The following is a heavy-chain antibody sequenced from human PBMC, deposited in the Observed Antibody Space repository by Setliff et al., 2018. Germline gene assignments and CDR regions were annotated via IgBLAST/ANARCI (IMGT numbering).Heavy chain of an antibody. D-gene: IGHD2-15*01. CDR2: INNDGGT. J-gene: IGHJ4*02. CDR3: ASLRYVSWWPEDF. Sequence: PSETLSLTCSVSGYSITTGHYWGWNRQDPGRGLEWSGSINNDGGTHYNPSLRSGITFSVATSKNQFSLRLSSVTAADTAIYYCASLRYVSWWPEDFWGQGTLVTVSS. CDR1: GYSITTGHY. V-gene: IGHV4-38-2*02.